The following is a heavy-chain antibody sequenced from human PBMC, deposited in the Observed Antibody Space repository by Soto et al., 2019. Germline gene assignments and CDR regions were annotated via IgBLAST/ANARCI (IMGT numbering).Heavy chain of an antibody. CDR1: GFTFSNAW. CDR2: IKSKTDGGTT. Sequence: EVQLVESGGGLVKPGGSLRLSRAASGFTFSNAWMSWVRQAPGKGLEWVGRIKSKTDGGTTDYAAPVKGRFTISRDDSKNTLYLQMNSLKTEDTAVYYCTTRAVAGPIVFDYWGQGTLVTVSS. CDR3: TTRAVAGPIVFDY. V-gene: IGHV3-15*01. J-gene: IGHJ4*02. D-gene: IGHD6-19*01.